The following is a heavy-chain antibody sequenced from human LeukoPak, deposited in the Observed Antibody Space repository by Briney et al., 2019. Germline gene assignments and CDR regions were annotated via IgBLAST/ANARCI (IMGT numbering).Heavy chain of an antibody. J-gene: IGHJ3*02. CDR2: ISSSSSYI. D-gene: IGHD4-17*01. V-gene: IGHV3-21*01. Sequence: GGSLRLSCAASGFTFSSYSMNWVRQAPGKGLEWVSSISSSSSYIYCADSVKGRFTISRDNAKNSLYLQMNSLRAEDTAVYYCARVPTVTSDAFDIWGQGTMVTVSS. CDR3: ARVPTVTSDAFDI. CDR1: GFTFSSYS.